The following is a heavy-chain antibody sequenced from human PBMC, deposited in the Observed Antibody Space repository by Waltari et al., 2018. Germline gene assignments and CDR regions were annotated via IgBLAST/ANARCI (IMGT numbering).Heavy chain of an antibody. CDR2: INPKNGDT. CDR3: ARDPGPIVGAPDY. CDR1: VFGFPDYP. D-gene: IGHD1-26*01. Sequence: QVQLVQSGTEVKKPGASVKVSCQASVFGFPDYPLHWVRQTPGQGLEWLGWINPKNGDTSYAQNFLGRVTMTRDTSINTVYMDLSGLRSDDTAVFYCARDPGPIVGAPDYWGQGTLVTVSS. J-gene: IGHJ4*02. V-gene: IGHV1-2*02.